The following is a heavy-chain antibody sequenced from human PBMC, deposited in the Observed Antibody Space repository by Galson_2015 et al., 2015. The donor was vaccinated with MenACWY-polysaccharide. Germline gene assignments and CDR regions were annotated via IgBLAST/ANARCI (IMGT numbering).Heavy chain of an antibody. J-gene: IGHJ3*02. CDR1: GGSISSSNW. CDR2: IYHSGST. Sequence: TLSLTCAVSGGSISSSNWWSWVRQPPGKGLEWIGEIYHSGSTNYNPSLKSRVTISVDKSKNQFSLKLSSVTAADTAVYYCARAPTTLWNSSGFFGAFDIWGQGTMVTVSS. D-gene: IGHD6-19*01. V-gene: IGHV4-4*02. CDR3: ARAPTTLWNSSGFFGAFDI.